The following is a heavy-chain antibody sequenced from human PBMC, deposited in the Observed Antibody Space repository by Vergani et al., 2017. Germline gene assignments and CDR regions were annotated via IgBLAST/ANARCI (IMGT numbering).Heavy chain of an antibody. CDR3: AREGGPTQKSRVRGVMRYYGMDV. CDR1: GGSFSGYY. V-gene: IGHV4-34*01. Sequence: QVQLQQWGAGLLKPSETLSLTCAVYGGSFSGYYWSWIRPPPGKGLEWIGEINHSGSTNYNPSLKSRVTISVATSKNQFSLKLSSVTAADTAVYYCAREGGPTQKSRVRGVMRYYGMDVWGQGTTVTVSS. CDR2: INHSGST. J-gene: IGHJ6*02. D-gene: IGHD3-10*01.